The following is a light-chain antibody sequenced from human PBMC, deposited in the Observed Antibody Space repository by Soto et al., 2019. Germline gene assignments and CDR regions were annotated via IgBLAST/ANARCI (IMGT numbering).Light chain of an antibody. J-gene: IGKJ2*02. CDR2: AAS. V-gene: IGKV1-39*01. CDR3: QQSYSTPRT. CDR1: QSISSY. Sequence: DIQMTQSPSSLSASVGDRATITCRASQSISSYLNWYQQKPGKAPKLLIYAASSLQSGVPSRFSGSGSGTDFTLTISSLQPEDFANYYCQQSYSTPRTFGQGTKLEIK.